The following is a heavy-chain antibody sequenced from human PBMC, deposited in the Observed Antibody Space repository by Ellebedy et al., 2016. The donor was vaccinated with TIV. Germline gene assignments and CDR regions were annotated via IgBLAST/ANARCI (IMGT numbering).Heavy chain of an antibody. Sequence: GESLKISCVASGFTLSSHVMSWVRQAPGKGLARVSGISGVGGTTYYAASVKGRFTISRDDSKNTLNLQMSSLRAEDTAIYYCAKDRRSLAYCGGACYRHDAFDFWGHGTVVTVSS. D-gene: IGHD2-21*02. V-gene: IGHV3-23*01. CDR1: GFTLSSHV. J-gene: IGHJ3*01. CDR3: AKDRRSLAYCGGACYRHDAFDF. CDR2: ISGVGGTT.